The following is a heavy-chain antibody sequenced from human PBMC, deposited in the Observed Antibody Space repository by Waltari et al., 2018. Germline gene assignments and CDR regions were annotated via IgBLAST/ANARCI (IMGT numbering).Heavy chain of an antibody. CDR3: ATTGSGYYHYFDY. D-gene: IGHD3-22*01. J-gene: IGHJ4*02. CDR1: GFTFSSYA. CDR2: ISGSGGST. V-gene: IGHV3-23*01. Sequence: EVQLLESGGGLVQTGGSLRLSCAASGFTFSSYAMSWVRQAPGKGLEWVSAISGSGGSTYYSDSVKGRFTISRDNAKNTLYLQMNSLRAEDTAVYYCATTGSGYYHYFDYWGQGTLVTVSS.